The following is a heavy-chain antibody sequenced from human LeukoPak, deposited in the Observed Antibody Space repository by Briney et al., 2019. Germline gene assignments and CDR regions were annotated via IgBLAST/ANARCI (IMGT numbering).Heavy chain of an antibody. J-gene: IGHJ5*02. CDR3: ARVGIAVAGYPRGGLNWFDP. D-gene: IGHD6-19*01. Sequence: ASVKVSCKASGYTSTSYAMNWVRQAPGQGLEWMGIINPSGGSTSYAQKFQGRVTMTRDTSTSTVYMELSSLRSEDTAVYYCARVGIAVAGYPRGGLNWFDPWGQGTLVTVSS. CDR2: INPSGGST. CDR1: GYTSTSYA. V-gene: IGHV1-46*01.